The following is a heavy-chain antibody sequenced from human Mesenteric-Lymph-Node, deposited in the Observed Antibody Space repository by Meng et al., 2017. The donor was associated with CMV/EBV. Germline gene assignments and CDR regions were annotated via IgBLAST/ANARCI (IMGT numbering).Heavy chain of an antibody. CDR3: VKDPWRN. CDR2: FWTGGGT. CDR1: GFSVTSQY. V-gene: IGHV3-66*02. Sequence: SMRLSCAASGFSVTSQYMSWVRQAPGKGLEWVAVFWTGGGTYYADSVKGRFTISRDNSKNMVFLQMNNLRGDDTAVYYCVKDPWRNWGQGTLVTVSS. D-gene: IGHD5-12*01. J-gene: IGHJ4*02.